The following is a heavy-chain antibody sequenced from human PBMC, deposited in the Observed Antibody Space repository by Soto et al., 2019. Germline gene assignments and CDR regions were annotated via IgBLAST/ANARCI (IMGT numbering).Heavy chain of an antibody. CDR1: GFTFSSYG. Sequence: PGGSLRLSCAASGFTFSSYGMHWVRQAPGKGLEWVAVISYDGSNKYYADSVKGRFTISRDNSKNTLYLQMNSLRAEDTAVYYCAKGSNYCGGDCYYYYGMDVWGQGTTVTVSS. CDR3: AKGSNYCGGDCYYYYGMDV. CDR2: ISYDGSNK. V-gene: IGHV3-30*18. J-gene: IGHJ6*02. D-gene: IGHD2-21*02.